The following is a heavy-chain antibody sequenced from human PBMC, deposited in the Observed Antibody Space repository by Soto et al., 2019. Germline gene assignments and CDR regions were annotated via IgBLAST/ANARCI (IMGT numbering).Heavy chain of an antibody. Sequence: GASGKVSWKASGYTFTGYAMHWGRQAPGQRIEWMGWINAGNGNTKYSQKFQGRDTINSDTSASTAYMELSSLRSEDTAVYYCARSPVIDLFSRLILPLASCILFRGQGTLVTGSS. CDR1: GYTFTGYA. CDR3: ARSPVIDLFSRLILPLASCILF. V-gene: IGHV1-3*01. CDR2: INAGNGNT. J-gene: IGHJ4*02. D-gene: IGHD3-16*02.